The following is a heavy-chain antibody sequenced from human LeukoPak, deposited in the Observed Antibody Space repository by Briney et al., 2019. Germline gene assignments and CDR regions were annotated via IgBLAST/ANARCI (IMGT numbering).Heavy chain of an antibody. J-gene: IGHJ6*04. CDR3: AELGITMIGGV. V-gene: IGHV3-21*01. CDR2: INSRSNYI. D-gene: IGHD3-10*02. CDR1: GFTFSSYN. Sequence: GGSLRLSCAASGFTFSSYNMNWVRQAPGKGLEWVSSINSRSNYISYADSVKGRFTISRDNAKNSLYLQMNSLRAEDTAVYHCAELGITMIGGVWGKGTTVTISS.